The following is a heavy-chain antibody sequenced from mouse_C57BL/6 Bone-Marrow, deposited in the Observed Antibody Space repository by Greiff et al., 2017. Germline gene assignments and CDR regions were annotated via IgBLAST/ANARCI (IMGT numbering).Heavy chain of an antibody. J-gene: IGHJ1*03. D-gene: IGHD1-1*01. V-gene: IGHV5-15*01. CDR2: ISNLAYSI. CDR1: GFTFSDYG. CDR3: ARSYYYGSPSYWYFDV. Sequence: EVQLVESGGGLVQPGGSLKLSCAASGFTFSDYGMAWVRQAPRKGPEWVAFISNLAYSIYYADTVTGRFTISRENAKNTLYLEMSSLRSEDTAMYYCARSYYYGSPSYWYFDVWGTGTTVTVSS.